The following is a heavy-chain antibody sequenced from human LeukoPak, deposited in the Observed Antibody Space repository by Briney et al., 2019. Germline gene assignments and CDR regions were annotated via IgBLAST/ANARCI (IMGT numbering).Heavy chain of an antibody. D-gene: IGHD6-19*01. Sequence: ASVKVSCKASGYIFINYAIHWVRQAPGQRLEWMGWINGGNGYTKYSQNFQGRVTITRDTSASTAYMELSSLRSEDAAVYYCASDAGGKYSSGWYSIDAFDIWGQGTMVTVSS. CDR2: INGGNGYT. J-gene: IGHJ3*02. CDR1: GYIFINYA. CDR3: ASDAGGKYSSGWYSIDAFDI. V-gene: IGHV1-3*01.